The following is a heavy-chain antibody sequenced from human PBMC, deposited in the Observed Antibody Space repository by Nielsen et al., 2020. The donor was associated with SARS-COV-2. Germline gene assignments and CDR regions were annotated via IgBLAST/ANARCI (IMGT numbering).Heavy chain of an antibody. Sequence: FTISRDTSKNTLYLQMDSLRAEDTAVYYCARDLIDGVVYSNYGMDVWGQGTTVTVSS. V-gene: IGHV3-30*07. D-gene: IGHD3-3*01. CDR3: ARDLIDGVVYSNYGMDV. J-gene: IGHJ6*02.